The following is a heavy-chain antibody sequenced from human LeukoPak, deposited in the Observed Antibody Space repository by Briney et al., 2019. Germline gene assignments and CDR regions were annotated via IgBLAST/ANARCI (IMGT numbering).Heavy chain of an antibody. CDR3: ARPKSSGWYGLYY. V-gene: IGHV1-69*05. CDR1: GGTFSSYT. J-gene: IGHJ4*02. Sequence: SVMVSCKASGGTFSSYTISWVRQAPGQGLECMGGIIPIFGTANYAQKFQGRVTITTDESTSTAYMELSSLRSERTAVYYCARPKSSGWYGLYYWGQRTLVSVSS. CDR2: IIPIFGTA. D-gene: IGHD6-19*01.